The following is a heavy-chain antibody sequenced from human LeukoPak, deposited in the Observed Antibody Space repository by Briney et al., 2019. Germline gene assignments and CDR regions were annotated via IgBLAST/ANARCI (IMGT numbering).Heavy chain of an antibody. J-gene: IGHJ4*02. V-gene: IGHV3-21*01. CDR1: GFSFSSHG. Sequence: GGSLRLSCAASGFSFSSHGMNWVRQAPGKGLEWVSAISSSSTYTYYADSVKGRFTISRDNAKNSLYLQVNSLRAEDTAVYFCARDSPPDYWGQGTLVTVSS. CDR2: ISSSSTYT. CDR3: ARDSPPDY.